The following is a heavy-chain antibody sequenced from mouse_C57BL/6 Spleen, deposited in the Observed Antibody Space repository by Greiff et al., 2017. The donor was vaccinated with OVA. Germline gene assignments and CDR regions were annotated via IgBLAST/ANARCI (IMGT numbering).Heavy chain of an antibody. D-gene: IGHD1-1*01. Sequence: QVHVKQSGPELVKPGASVKISCKASGYSFTSYYIHWVKQRPGQGLEWIGWIYPGSGNTKYNEKFKGKATLTADTSSSTAYMQLSSLTSEDSAVYYCASEGVFITTVVAPYYYAMDYWGQGTSVTVSS. CDR1: GYSFTSYY. V-gene: IGHV1-66*01. J-gene: IGHJ4*01. CDR2: IYPGSGNT. CDR3: ASEGVFITTVVAPYYYAMDY.